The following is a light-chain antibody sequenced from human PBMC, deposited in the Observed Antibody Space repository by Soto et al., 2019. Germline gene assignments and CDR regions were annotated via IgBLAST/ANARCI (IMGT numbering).Light chain of an antibody. Sequence: IVLTQSPGSLYLSPGARGSLSCRASQTVRNNYLAWYQQKPGQAPRLLIYDASSRATGIPDRFSGGGSGTDFTLTISRLEPEDFAVYYCQQFSSYPLTFGGGTKVDIK. J-gene: IGKJ4*01. V-gene: IGKV3-20*01. CDR2: DAS. CDR1: QTVRNNY. CDR3: QQFSSYPLT.